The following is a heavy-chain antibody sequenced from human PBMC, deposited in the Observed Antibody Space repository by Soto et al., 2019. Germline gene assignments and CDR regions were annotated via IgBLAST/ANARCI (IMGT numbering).Heavy chain of an antibody. CDR2: ISSSGSTI. CDR1: GFTFSENS. CDR3: AREGPGYGQDY. V-gene: IGHV3-48*01. J-gene: IGHJ4*02. D-gene: IGHD3-9*01. Sequence: EVQLAESGGGLVQPEGSLRLSCAASGFTFSENSMNWVRQAPGKGLEWVSYISSSGSTIYYADSVKGRFTISRDNANNSLYLQMNSLRAEDTAVYYCAREGPGYGQDYWGQGTLVPVSS.